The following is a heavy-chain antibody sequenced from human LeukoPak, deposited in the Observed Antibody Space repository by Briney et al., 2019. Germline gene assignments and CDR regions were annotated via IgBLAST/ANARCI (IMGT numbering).Heavy chain of an antibody. J-gene: IGHJ3*02. V-gene: IGHV3-33*08. CDR2: IWSGGTNK. Sequence: PGGSLRLSCAASGFNFRISGIHWVRQAPGKGLEWVTGIWSGGTNKYYADSVKGRFSISRDDSKNTVDLQMDSLRVEDTAIYYCARDADSDAFDIWGQGTMVTVSS. CDR1: GFNFRISG. CDR3: ARDADSDAFDI.